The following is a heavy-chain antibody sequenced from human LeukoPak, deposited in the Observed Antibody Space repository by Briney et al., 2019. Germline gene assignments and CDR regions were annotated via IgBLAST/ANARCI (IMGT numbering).Heavy chain of an antibody. CDR1: GGSISSGGYY. Sequence: PSQTLSLTCTVSGGSISSGGYYWSWIRQHPGKGLEWIGYNHYSGSTNYNPSLKSRVTISVDTSKNQFSLKLSSVTAADTAVYYCATRGDFDYWGQGTLVTVSS. V-gene: IGHV4-31*03. CDR3: ATRGDFDY. J-gene: IGHJ4*02. D-gene: IGHD3-10*01. CDR2: NHYSGST.